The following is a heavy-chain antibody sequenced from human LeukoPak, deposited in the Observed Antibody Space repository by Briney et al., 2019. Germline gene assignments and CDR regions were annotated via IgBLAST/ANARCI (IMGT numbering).Heavy chain of an antibody. CDR1: GFTFSSYE. Sequence: SGGSLRLSCAASGFTFSSYEMNWVRQAPGKGLEWVSYISSSGSTIYYADSVKGRFTISRDNAKNSLYLQMNSLRAEDTAVYYCARDSGVVYFDYWGQGTLVTVSS. CDR3: ARDSGVVYFDY. CDR2: ISSSGSTI. J-gene: IGHJ4*02. V-gene: IGHV3-48*03. D-gene: IGHD3-10*01.